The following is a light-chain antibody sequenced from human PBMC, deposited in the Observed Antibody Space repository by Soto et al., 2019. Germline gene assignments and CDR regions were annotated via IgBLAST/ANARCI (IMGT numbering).Light chain of an antibody. J-gene: IGLJ2*01. V-gene: IGLV6-57*04. Sequence: NFMLTQPHSVSESPGKTVTISCTRSSGSIASTYVQWYQQRPGSAPTTVIYEYNKRPSGVPDRFSGSIDSSSKSASLTISGLKTEDGADYYCQFYEGINVVFGGGTKLPVL. CDR3: QFYEGINVV. CDR1: SGSIASTY. CDR2: EYN.